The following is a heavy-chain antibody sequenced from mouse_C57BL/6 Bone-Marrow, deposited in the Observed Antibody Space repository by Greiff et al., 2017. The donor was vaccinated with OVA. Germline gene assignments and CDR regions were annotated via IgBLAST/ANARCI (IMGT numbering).Heavy chain of an antibody. D-gene: IGHD2-1*01. CDR1: GYSFTDYN. V-gene: IGHV1-39*01. J-gene: IGHJ4*01. CDR3: ASFYLPNAMDY. CDR2: INPNYGTT. Sequence: EVKLMESGPELVKPGASVKISCKASGYSFTDYNMNWVKQSNGKSLEWIGVINPNYGTTSYNQKFKGKATLTVDQSSSTAYMQLNSLTSEDSAVYYCASFYLPNAMDYWGQGTSVTVSS.